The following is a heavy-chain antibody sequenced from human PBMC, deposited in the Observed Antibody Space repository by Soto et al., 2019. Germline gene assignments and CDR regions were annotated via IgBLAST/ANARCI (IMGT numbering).Heavy chain of an antibody. CDR3: ARVIDTYYDLHWYFDL. CDR2: ISSSSTTI. V-gene: IGHV3-48*01. CDR1: GFTFSSDS. D-gene: IGHD3-22*01. J-gene: IGHJ2*01. Sequence: GGSLRLSCAASGFTFSSDSLNWVRQAPGKGLEWVSYISSSSTTIYYADSVKGRFTISRDNAKNSLYLQMNSLRAEDTAVYYCARVIDTYYDLHWYFDLWGRGTRVTVSS.